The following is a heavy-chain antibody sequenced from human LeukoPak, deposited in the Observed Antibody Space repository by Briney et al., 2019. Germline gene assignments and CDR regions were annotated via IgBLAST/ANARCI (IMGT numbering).Heavy chain of an antibody. CDR2: IYPCDSDT. Sequence: GESLKISCKGSGYSFTSYWIGWVRQMPGKGLEWMGIIYPCDSDTRYSPSFQGQVTISADKSISTAYLQWSSLKASDTAMYYCARHLGYYDSSRSGVMDVWGQGTTVTVSS. D-gene: IGHD3-22*01. CDR1: GYSFTSYW. V-gene: IGHV5-51*01. CDR3: ARHLGYYDSSRSGVMDV. J-gene: IGHJ6*02.